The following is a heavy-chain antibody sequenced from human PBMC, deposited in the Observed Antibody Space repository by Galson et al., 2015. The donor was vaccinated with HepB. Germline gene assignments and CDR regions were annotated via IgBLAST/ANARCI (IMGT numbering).Heavy chain of an antibody. CDR3: AKGPLSVVVVPAAIYYYYGMDV. CDR1: EFTFSSYA. J-gene: IGHJ6*02. V-gene: IGHV3-23*01. D-gene: IGHD2-2*01. Sequence: SLRLSCAASEFTFSSYAMSWVRQAPGKGLEWVSAISGSGGSTYYADSVKGRFTISRDNSKNTLYLQMNSLRAEDTAVYYCAKGPLSVVVVPAAIYYYYGMDVWGQGTTVTVSS. CDR2: ISGSGGST.